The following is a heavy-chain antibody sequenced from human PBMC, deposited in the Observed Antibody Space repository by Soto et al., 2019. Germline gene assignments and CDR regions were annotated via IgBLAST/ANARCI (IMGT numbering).Heavy chain of an antibody. Sequence: QLLQSGGGLVQPGGSLTLSCAASGFTFGTTDMSWVRQAPGEGLEWDSTIDGSGGITYYADSVKGRFTIPRDNSRNTVYLQMNSLRGDDTALYYCVKNSGWFNTWGQGALVTVSS. V-gene: IGHV3-23*01. CDR3: VKNSGWFNT. CDR1: GFTFGTTD. D-gene: IGHD3-10*01. J-gene: IGHJ5*02. CDR2: IDGSGGIT.